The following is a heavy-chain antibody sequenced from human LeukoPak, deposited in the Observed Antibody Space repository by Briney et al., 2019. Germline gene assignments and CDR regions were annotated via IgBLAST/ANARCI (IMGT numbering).Heavy chain of an antibody. CDR1: GFTFNTFS. D-gene: IGHD2/OR15-2a*01. J-gene: IGHJ6*03. Sequence: PGGSLRLSCAASGFTFNTFSMNWVRQAPGKGPEWVSYISSSGTTTYYADSVKGRFTISRDNAKNSLYLQMNSLRAEDTAVYYCARTNRAYFPTYYYYMDVWDKGTTVTVSS. CDR2: ISSSGTTT. CDR3: ARTNRAYFPTYYYYMDV. V-gene: IGHV3-48*04.